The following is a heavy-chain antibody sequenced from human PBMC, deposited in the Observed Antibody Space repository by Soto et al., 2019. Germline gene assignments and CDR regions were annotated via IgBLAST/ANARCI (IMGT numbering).Heavy chain of an antibody. CDR3: ARSREDIVVVPAEFDY. CDR2: ISAYNGNT. Sequence: VSVKVSCKASGYTFTSYGISWVRQAPGQGLEWMGWISAYNGNTNYAQKLQGRVTMTTDTSTSTAYMELRSLRSDDTAVYYCARSREDIVVVPAEFDYWGQGTLVTVSS. J-gene: IGHJ4*02. V-gene: IGHV1-18*01. CDR1: GYTFTSYG. D-gene: IGHD2-2*01.